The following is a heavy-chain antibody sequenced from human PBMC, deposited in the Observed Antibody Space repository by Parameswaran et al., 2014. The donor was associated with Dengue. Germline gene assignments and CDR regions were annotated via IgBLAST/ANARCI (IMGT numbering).Heavy chain of an antibody. D-gene: IGHD5-12*01. CDR2: ISSSGSTI. Sequence: VRQAPGKGLEWVSYISSSGSTIYYADSVKGRFTISRDNAKNSLYLQMNSLRAEDTAVYYCAREYRFYSGGIWGQGTMVTVSS. CDR3: AREYRFYSGGI. V-gene: IGHV3-11*01. J-gene: IGHJ3*02.